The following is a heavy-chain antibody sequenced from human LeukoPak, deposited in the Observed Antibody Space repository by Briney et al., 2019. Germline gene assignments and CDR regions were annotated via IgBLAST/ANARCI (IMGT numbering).Heavy chain of an antibody. J-gene: IGHJ4*02. V-gene: IGHV3-21*01. CDR3: ARHCSGGSCYSDY. D-gene: IGHD2-15*01. CDR1: GFTFSSYS. CDR2: ISSSSSYI. Sequence: GGSLRLSCAASGFTFSSYSMNWVRQAPGKGLEWVSSISSSSSYIYYADSVKGRFTISRDNAKNSLYLQMNSLRAEDTAVYYCARHCSGGSCYSDYWGQGTLVTVSS.